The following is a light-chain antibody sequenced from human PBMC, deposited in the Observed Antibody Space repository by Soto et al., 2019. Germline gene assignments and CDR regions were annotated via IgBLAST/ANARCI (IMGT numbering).Light chain of an antibody. CDR2: DAS. CDR1: QSVSSY. V-gene: IGKV3-11*01. Sequence: EIVLTQSPATLCLAPGEGAAGSCRASQSVSSYLAWCRQKPGQAPRLLIYDASNRATGIPARFSGSGSGTDFTLTITSLEPEAFAVYYCQQRSNWPLTFGPGTKVDIK. J-gene: IGKJ3*01. CDR3: QQRSNWPLT.